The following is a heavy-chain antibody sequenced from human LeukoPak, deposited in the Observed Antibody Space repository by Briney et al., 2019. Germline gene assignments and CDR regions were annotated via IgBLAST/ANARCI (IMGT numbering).Heavy chain of an antibody. CDR3: ARGRRSTNPPHWFDP. V-gene: IGHV4-39*01. J-gene: IGHJ5*02. CDR2: IYYSGST. D-gene: IGHD2-2*01. CDR1: GGSISSSSYY. Sequence: PSETLSLTCTVSGGSISSSSYYWGWIRQPPGKGLEWIGSIYYSGSTYYNPSLKSRVTISVDTSKNQFSLKLSSVTAADTAVYYCARGRRSTNPPHWFDPWGQGTLVTVSS.